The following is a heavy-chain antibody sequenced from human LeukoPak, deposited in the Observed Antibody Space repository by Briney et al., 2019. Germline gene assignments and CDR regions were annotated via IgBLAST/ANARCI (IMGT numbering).Heavy chain of an antibody. D-gene: IGHD1-7*01. J-gene: IGHJ6*03. Sequence: PGGSLRLSCAASGFTFSSYAMSWVRQAPGKGLEWVSAISGSGGSTYYADSVKGRFTISRDNSKNTLYLQMNSLRAEDTAVYYCAKVRITGTPWDYYYYMDVWGKGTTVTVSS. CDR2: ISGSGGST. V-gene: IGHV3-23*01. CDR1: GFTFSSYA. CDR3: AKVRITGTPWDYYYYMDV.